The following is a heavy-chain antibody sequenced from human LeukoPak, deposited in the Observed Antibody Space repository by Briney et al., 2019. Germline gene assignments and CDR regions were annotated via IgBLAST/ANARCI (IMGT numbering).Heavy chain of an antibody. CDR3: ARVAPMIVWAFDI. J-gene: IGHJ3*02. V-gene: IGHV3-21*01. Sequence: GGSLRLSCAASGFTFDDYGMNWVRQAPGKGLEWVSSISSSSSYIYYADSVKGRFTISRDNAKNSLYLQMNSLRAEDTAVYYCARVAPMIVWAFDIWGQGTMVTVSS. D-gene: IGHD3-22*01. CDR1: GFTFDDYG. CDR2: ISSSSSYI.